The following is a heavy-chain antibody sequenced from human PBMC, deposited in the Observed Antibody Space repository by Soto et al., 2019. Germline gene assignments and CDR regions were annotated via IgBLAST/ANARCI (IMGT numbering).Heavy chain of an antibody. Sequence: QVQLVQSGAEVKKPGASVKVSCKASGYTFTSYGISWVRQAPGQGLEWMGWISAYNGNTNYAQKLQGRVTMTTDTSTSTAYMELRSLRSDDTAVYYCARRGYCISTSCYAWLGGMDVWGQGTTVTVSS. V-gene: IGHV1-18*01. D-gene: IGHD2-2*01. J-gene: IGHJ6*02. CDR3: ARRGYCISTSCYAWLGGMDV. CDR2: ISAYNGNT. CDR1: GYTFTSYG.